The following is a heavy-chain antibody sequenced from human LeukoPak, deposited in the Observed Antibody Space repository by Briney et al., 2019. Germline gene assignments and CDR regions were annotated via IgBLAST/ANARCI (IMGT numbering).Heavy chain of an antibody. CDR1: GYTFTSYG. J-gene: IGHJ4*02. Sequence: GASVKVSCKASGYTFTSYGISWVRQAPGLGLEWMGWISAYNGNTNYAQKLQGRVTMTTDTSTSTAYMELRSLRSDDTAVYYCARRGYYYDSGDEFDYWGQGTLVTVSS. CDR3: ARRGYYYDSGDEFDY. CDR2: ISAYNGNT. D-gene: IGHD3-22*01. V-gene: IGHV1-18*01.